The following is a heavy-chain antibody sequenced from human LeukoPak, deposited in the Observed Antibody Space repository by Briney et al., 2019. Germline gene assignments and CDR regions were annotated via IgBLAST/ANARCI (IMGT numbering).Heavy chain of an antibody. CDR3: AWSWGLEQSDAFDI. CDR1: GYTFTSYA. J-gene: IGHJ3*02. D-gene: IGHD1/OR15-1a*01. Sequence: GASVKVSCKASGYTFTSYAMHWVRQAPGQRLEWMGWINAGNGNTKYSQKFQGRVTITRDTSASTAYMELSSLRSEDTAVYYCAWSWGLEQSDAFDIWGQGTMVTVSS. V-gene: IGHV1-3*01. CDR2: INAGNGNT.